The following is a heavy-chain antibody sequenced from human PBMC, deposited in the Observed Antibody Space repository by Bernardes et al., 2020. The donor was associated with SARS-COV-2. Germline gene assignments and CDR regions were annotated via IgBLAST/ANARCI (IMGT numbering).Heavy chain of an antibody. D-gene: IGHD6-6*01. CDR2: IFSRGTT. CDR1: GGSISTSSYY. Sequence: SETLSLTCDVSGGSISTSSYYWGWIRQPPGKGLEWIGSIFSRGTTYYNPSLKSRVSLAIDTSENQFSLKLTSVTAADTAVYYCATESRSSSSEWYFDLWGRGTLVTVSS. V-gene: IGHV4-39*02. J-gene: IGHJ2*01. CDR3: ATESRSSSSEWYFDL.